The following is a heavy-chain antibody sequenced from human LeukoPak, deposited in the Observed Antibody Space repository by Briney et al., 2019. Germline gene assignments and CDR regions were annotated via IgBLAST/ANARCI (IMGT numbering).Heavy chain of an antibody. CDR3: ARIVSETFDS. Sequence: SETLSLTCTVSGYSISSGYFWGWVRQPPGKGLEWIGSVYHSGTTYYSSSLKSRVTISVDTSKNQYSLEVSSVTAADTAVYYCARIVSETFDSWGQGTLVTVSS. D-gene: IGHD5/OR15-5a*01. CDR1: GYSISSGYF. V-gene: IGHV4-38-2*02. CDR2: VYHSGTT. J-gene: IGHJ4*02.